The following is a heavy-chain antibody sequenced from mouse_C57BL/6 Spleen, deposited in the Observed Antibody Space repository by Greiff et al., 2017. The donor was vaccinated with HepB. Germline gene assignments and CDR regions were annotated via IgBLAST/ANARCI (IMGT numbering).Heavy chain of an antibody. D-gene: IGHD1-3*01. CDR1: GYSFTGYY. CDR3: ARGKCSYYFDY. CDR2: INPSTGGT. V-gene: IGHV1-42*01. Sequence: LMEPGASVKISCKASGYSFTGYYMNWVKQSPEKSLEWIGEINPSTGGTTYNQKFKAKATLTVDKSSSTAYMQLKSLTSEDSAVYYCARGKCSYYFDYWGQGTTLTVSS. J-gene: IGHJ2*01.